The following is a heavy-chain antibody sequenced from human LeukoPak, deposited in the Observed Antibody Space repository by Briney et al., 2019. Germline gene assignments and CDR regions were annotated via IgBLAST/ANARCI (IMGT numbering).Heavy chain of an antibody. CDR3: ARHDDYPGFGRGFDP. Sequence: QASETLSLTCTVAGDSMSGYYWSWIRQPPGKGLEWIGYMFYSGTTSYNPSLKSRVTISADTSRNHFSLKLYSVTAADTAVYYCARHDDYPGFGRGFDPWGQGSLVTVSS. CDR1: GDSMSGYY. D-gene: IGHD3-16*01. J-gene: IGHJ5*02. CDR2: MFYSGTT. V-gene: IGHV4-59*08.